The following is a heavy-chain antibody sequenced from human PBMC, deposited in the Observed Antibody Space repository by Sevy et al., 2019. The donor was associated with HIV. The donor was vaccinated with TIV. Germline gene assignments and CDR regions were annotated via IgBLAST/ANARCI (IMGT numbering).Heavy chain of an antibody. D-gene: IGHD2-8*01. CDR1: GFTFSKYS. J-gene: IGHJ4*02. CDR3: AREGCTKPHDY. Sequence: RGSLRLSCAASGFTFSKYSMSWVRQPPGKGLERVSTLSFGCGEINYADSVKGRFTISRHNSKSSVYLQMNNLGPEDTAVHYCAREGCTKPHDYWGQGTLVTVSS. V-gene: IGHV3-23*01. CDR2: LSFGCGEI.